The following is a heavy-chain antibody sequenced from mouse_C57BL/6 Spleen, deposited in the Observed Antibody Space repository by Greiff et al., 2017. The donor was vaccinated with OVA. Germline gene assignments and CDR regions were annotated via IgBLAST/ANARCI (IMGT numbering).Heavy chain of an antibody. D-gene: IGHD2-3*01. V-gene: IGHV1-64*01. CDR3: ARSGAYDGYYVAWFAY. CDR2: IHPNSGST. Sequence: QVQLQQSGAELVKPGASVKLSCKASGYTFTSYWMHWVKQRPGQGLEWIGMIHPNSGSTNYNEKFKSKATLTVDKSSSTAYMQLSSLTSEDSAVYYCARSGAYDGYYVAWFAYWGQGTLVTVSA. CDR1: GYTFTSYW. J-gene: IGHJ3*01.